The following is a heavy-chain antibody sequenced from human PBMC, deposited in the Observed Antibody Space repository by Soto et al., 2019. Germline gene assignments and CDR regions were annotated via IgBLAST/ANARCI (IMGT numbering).Heavy chain of an antibody. CDR3: ARSSSSFFNNWFDP. CDR2: MNPNSGNT. V-gene: IGHV1-8*01. CDR1: GYTFTSYD. Sequence: GASVKVSCKASGYTFTSYDINWVRQATGQGLEWMGWMNPNSGNTGYAQKFQGRVTMTRNTSISTAYMELSSLRSEDTAVYYCARSSSSFFNNWFDPWGQGTLVTVSS. J-gene: IGHJ5*02. D-gene: IGHD6-13*01.